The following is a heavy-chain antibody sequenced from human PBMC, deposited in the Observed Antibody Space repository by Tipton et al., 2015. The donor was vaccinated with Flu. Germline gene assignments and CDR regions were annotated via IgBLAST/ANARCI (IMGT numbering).Heavy chain of an antibody. J-gene: IGHJ5*02. CDR3: AKDIGRMKVMPGNTGGSPP. D-gene: IGHD3-16*01. Sequence: SLRLSCAASGFSFSTYGMHWVRQAPGKGLEWVAVISSDGTNKNYADSVQGRFTIPRDNPKNTLYLQVNGLRVEDTAVYYCAKDIGRMKVMPGNTGGSPPGGQGPLVTASS. CDR2: ISSDGTNK. CDR1: GFSFSTYG. V-gene: IGHV3-30*18.